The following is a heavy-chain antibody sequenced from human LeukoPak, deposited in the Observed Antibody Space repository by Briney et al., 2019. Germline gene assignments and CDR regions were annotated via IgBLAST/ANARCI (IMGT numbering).Heavy chain of an antibody. CDR3: ARDGYYYDSSGYYYQVAISYAFDI. CDR1: GFTFGSFS. CDR2: LSGSGETT. D-gene: IGHD3-22*01. Sequence: GGSLRLSCAASGFTFGSFSMSWVRQAPGKGLDWVSVLSGSGETTFYADSVRGRFTISRDNSKNTLYLQMNSLRAEDTAVYYCARDGYYYDSSGYYYQVAISYAFDIWGQGTMVTVSS. J-gene: IGHJ3*02. V-gene: IGHV3-23*01.